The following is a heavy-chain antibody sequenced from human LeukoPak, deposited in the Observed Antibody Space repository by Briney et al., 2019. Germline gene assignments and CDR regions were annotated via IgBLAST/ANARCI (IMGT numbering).Heavy chain of an antibody. Sequence: GGSLRLSCEASGFTFSTFAMIWVRQPPGKGLEWVSSIFPSGGEIHYADSVRGRFTISRDNSKSTLSLQMNSLRAEDTAVYYCAKGWGQLWPLHYWGQGTLVTVSS. CDR2: IFPSGGEI. V-gene: IGHV3-23*01. CDR3: AKGWGQLWPLHY. CDR1: GFTFSTFA. J-gene: IGHJ4*02. D-gene: IGHD5-18*01.